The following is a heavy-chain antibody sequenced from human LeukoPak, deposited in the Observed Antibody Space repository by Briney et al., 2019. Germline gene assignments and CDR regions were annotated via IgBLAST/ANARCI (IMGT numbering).Heavy chain of an antibody. CDR1: GFTFSSYA. V-gene: IGHV3-23*01. Sequence: GGSLRLSCAASGFTFSSYAMSWVRQAPGKGLEWVSAISGSGGNTYYADSVKGRLTISRDNSRNTLYLQLNSLRAEDTAVYYCAKTRGIAVAASFDFWGQGTLVTVSS. D-gene: IGHD6-19*01. J-gene: IGHJ4*02. CDR3: AKTRGIAVAASFDF. CDR2: ISGSGGNT.